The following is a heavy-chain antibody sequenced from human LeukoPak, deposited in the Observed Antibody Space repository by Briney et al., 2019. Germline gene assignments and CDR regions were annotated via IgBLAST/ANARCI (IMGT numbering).Heavy chain of an antibody. CDR1: GGTFSSYA. CDR2: FIPIFGTA. Sequence: ASVKVSCKASGGTFSSYAISWVRQAPGQGLEWMGGFIPIFGTANYAQKFQGRVTITADESTSTAYMELSSLRSEDTAVYYCAKQGSGYYPYYFDYWGQGTLVTVSS. J-gene: IGHJ4*02. D-gene: IGHD3-3*01. V-gene: IGHV1-69*13. CDR3: AKQGSGYYPYYFDY.